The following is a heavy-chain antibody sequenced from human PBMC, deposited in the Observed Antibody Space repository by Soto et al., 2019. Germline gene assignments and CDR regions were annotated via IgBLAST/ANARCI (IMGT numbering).Heavy chain of an antibody. V-gene: IGHV1-18*01. J-gene: IGHJ3*01. CDR1: GYIVTSFG. CDR3: ARGGGAYDV. CDR2: ISEYGDS. Sequence: QVQLVQSGAEVKKPGATVKVSCKASGYIVTSFGINWVRQAPGRGLEWMGCISEYGDSNYSEKLQDRVSLTTDTYTNTAYMELRSLGSDDTGVYYCARGGGAYDVWGQGTKITVSS.